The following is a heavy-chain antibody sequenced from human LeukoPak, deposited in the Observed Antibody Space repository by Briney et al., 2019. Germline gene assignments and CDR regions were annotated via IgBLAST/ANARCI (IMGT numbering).Heavy chain of an antibody. Sequence: PGGSLRLSCAASGFTFSSYGMHWVRQAPGKGLEWVAVISYDGSNKYYADSVKGRFTISRDNSKNTLYLQMNSLRAEDTAVYYCAKVSGPVGGVEDYWGQGTLVTVSS. V-gene: IGHV3-30*18. CDR2: ISYDGSNK. CDR1: GFTFSSYG. CDR3: AKVSGPVGGVEDY. J-gene: IGHJ4*02. D-gene: IGHD3-16*01.